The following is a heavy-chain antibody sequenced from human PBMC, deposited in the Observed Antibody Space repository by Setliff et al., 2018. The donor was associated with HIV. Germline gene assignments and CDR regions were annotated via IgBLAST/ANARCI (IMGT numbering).Heavy chain of an antibody. Sequence: GGSLRLSCAASGFTFRSYAMSWVRQAPGKGLEWVSAISGSRGSTFYADSVKGRFTISRDTSKNTLYLQMNSLRVEDTAVYYCARDRGRGMAPSGILDYYYMDVWGKGTTVTVSS. CDR1: GFTFRSYA. V-gene: IGHV3-23*01. J-gene: IGHJ6*03. CDR2: ISGSRGST. D-gene: IGHD6-13*01. CDR3: ARDRGRGMAPSGILDYYYMDV.